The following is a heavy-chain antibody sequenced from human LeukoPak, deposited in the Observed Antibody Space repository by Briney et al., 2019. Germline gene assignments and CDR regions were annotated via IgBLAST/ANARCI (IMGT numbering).Heavy chain of an antibody. D-gene: IGHD3-10*01. CDR3: ARDLGGYHYGSGNYPQ. Sequence: ASVKVSCKASGYTFTGYYIHWVRQAPGQGLEWMGFINPNSGGTNYAQQFQGRVTMTRDTSISTAYMELSSLTSDDTAVYYCARDLGGYHYGSGNYPQWGQGTLVTVSS. CDR2: INPNSGGT. V-gene: IGHV1-2*02. J-gene: IGHJ4*02. CDR1: GYTFTGYY.